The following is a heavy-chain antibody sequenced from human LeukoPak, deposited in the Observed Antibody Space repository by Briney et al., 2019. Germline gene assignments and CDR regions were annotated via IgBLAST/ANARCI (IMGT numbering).Heavy chain of an antibody. V-gene: IGHV1-18*01. CDR1: GYTFTSYG. Sequence: GASVKVSCKASGYTFTSYGISWVRQAPGQGLEWMGWISAYNGNTNYAQKLQGGVTMTTDTSTSTAYMELRSLRSDDTAVYYCARDRTPINVDTAMVFDYWGQGTLVTVSS. D-gene: IGHD5-18*01. CDR2: ISAYNGNT. CDR3: ARDRTPINVDTAMVFDY. J-gene: IGHJ4*02.